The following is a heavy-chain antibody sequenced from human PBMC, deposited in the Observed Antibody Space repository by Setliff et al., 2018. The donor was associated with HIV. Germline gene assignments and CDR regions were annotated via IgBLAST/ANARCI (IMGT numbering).Heavy chain of an antibody. CDR2: ISGYNGKT. J-gene: IGHJ6*02. V-gene: IGHV1-18*01. Sequence: ASVKVSCKASGYSFTSYGISWVRQAPGQGLEWMGWISGYNGKTNHIQKFQGRVTMTRDTSISTAYMELSRLRSDDTAVYYCARDRWELRTYYYYYGMDVWGQGTTVTVS. CDR3: ARDRWELRTYYYYYGMDV. CDR1: GYSFTSYG. D-gene: IGHD1-26*01.